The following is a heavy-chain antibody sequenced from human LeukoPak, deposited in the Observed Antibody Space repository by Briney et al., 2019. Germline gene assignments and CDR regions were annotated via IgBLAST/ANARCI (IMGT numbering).Heavy chain of an antibody. CDR3: ARDGDAFDI. V-gene: IGHV3-53*04. CDR2: IYSGDNA. J-gene: IGHJ3*02. D-gene: IGHD3-3*01. CDR1: GFTFNNAW. Sequence: GRSPRLSCTASGFTFNNAWMSWVRQAPGKGLEWVSVIYSGDNAYYVDSVKGRFTISRHNSKNTLYLQMNSLRAEDTAVYYCARDGDAFDIWGRGTMVTVSS.